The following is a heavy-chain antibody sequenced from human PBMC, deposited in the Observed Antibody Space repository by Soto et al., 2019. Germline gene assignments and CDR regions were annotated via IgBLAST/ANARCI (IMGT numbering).Heavy chain of an antibody. Sequence: SETLSLTCTVSGGSISSYYWSWIRQPAGKGLEWIGRIYTSGSTNYNPSIKSRVTMSVDTSKNQFSLKLSSVTAADTAVYYCASGGIVVVPAAPLYYGMDVWGQGTTVTVSS. D-gene: IGHD2-2*01. CDR3: ASGGIVVVPAAPLYYGMDV. CDR1: GGSISSYY. CDR2: IYTSGST. J-gene: IGHJ6*02. V-gene: IGHV4-4*07.